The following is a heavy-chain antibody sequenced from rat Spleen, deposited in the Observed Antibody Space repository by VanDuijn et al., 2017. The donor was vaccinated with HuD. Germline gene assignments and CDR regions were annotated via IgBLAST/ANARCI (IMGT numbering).Heavy chain of an antibody. Sequence: EVQLVESGGGLVQPGRSLKLSCAASGFTFSDYNMAWIRQPPGKGLEWVASITKTGDNTFYPDSVKGRFTISRDNAENTVYLQMNSLRSEDTATYYCAVSGFGYWGQGVMVTVSS. CDR3: AVSGFGY. CDR2: ITKTGDNT. J-gene: IGHJ2*01. V-gene: IGHV5-25*01. CDR1: GFTFSDYN. D-gene: IGHD4-4*01.